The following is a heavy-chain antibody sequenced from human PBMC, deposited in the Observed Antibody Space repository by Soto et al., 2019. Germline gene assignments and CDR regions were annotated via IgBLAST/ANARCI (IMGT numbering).Heavy chain of an antibody. CDR2: INPSGGST. Sequence: QVQLVQSGAEVKKPGASGKVSCKASGYTFTSYYMHWVRQAPGQGLEWMGIINPSGGSTSYAQKFQGRVTMTRDTSTSTVYMELSSLRSEDTAVYYCARDNWNDLNYYYYYGMDVWGQGTTVTVSS. J-gene: IGHJ6*02. V-gene: IGHV1-46*01. CDR3: ARDNWNDLNYYYYYGMDV. CDR1: GYTFTSYY. D-gene: IGHD1-20*01.